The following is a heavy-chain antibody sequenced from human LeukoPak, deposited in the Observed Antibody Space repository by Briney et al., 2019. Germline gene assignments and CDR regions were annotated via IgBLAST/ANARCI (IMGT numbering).Heavy chain of an antibody. Sequence: GGSLRLSCAASGFTFSSYSVNWVRQAPGKGLEWVSFISSSSSYIYYADSVKGRFTISRDNAKNSLYLQMNSLRAEDTAVYYCARAGSHYYDSSGYYDAFDIWGQGTMVTVSS. CDR2: ISSSSSYI. V-gene: IGHV3-21*01. J-gene: IGHJ3*02. CDR3: ARAGSHYYDSSGYYDAFDI. D-gene: IGHD3-22*01. CDR1: GFTFSSYS.